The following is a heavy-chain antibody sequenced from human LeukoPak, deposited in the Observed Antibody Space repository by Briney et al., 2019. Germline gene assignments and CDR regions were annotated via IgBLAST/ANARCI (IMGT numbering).Heavy chain of an antibody. D-gene: IGHD3-10*01. V-gene: IGHV1-8*01. CDR2: MNPNSGNT. CDR1: GYTFTSYD. CDR3: ARGSGGNYYGSGSYYVSDI. J-gene: IGHJ3*02. Sequence: GASVKVSCKASGYTFTSYDINWVRQATGQGLEWMGWMNPNSGNTGYAQKFQGRVTMTRNTSISTAYMELSSLRSADTAVYYCARGSGGNYYGSGSYYVSDIWGQGTMVTVSS.